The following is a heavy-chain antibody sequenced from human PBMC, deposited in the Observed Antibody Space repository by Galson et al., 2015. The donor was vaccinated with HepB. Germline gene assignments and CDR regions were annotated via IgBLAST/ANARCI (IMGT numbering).Heavy chain of an antibody. CDR1: GGTFSSYA. Sequence: SVKVSCKASGGTFSSYAISWVRQAPGQGLEWMGGIIPIFGTANYAQKFQGRVTITADKSTSTAYMELSSLRSEDTAVYYCAILLWFGVVFDPWGQGTLVTVSS. D-gene: IGHD3-10*01. J-gene: IGHJ5*02. V-gene: IGHV1-69*06. CDR2: IIPIFGTA. CDR3: AILLWFGVVFDP.